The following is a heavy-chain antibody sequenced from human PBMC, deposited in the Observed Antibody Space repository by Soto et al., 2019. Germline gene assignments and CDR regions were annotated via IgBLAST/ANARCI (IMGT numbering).Heavy chain of an antibody. CDR1: GYTFTNYA. CDR3: ARVLGDFWSGYYRYFDY. Sequence: QVQLVQSGAEVKKPGASVKVSCKASGYTFTNYAMHWVRQAPGQRLEWMGWINAGNGNTKYSQKFQGRVTITRDTSASTAYMELSSLRSEDTAVYYCARVLGDFWSGYYRYFDYWGQGTLVTVSS. J-gene: IGHJ4*02. D-gene: IGHD3-3*01. V-gene: IGHV1-3*01. CDR2: INAGNGNT.